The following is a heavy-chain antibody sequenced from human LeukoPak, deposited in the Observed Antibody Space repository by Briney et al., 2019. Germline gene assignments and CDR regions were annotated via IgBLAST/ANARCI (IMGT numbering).Heavy chain of an antibody. Sequence: MGWMNPNSGNTGYAQKFQGRVTMTRNTSISTAYMELSSLRSEDTAVYYCASSGGSCYLCSWGQGTLVTVSS. CDR3: ASSGGSCYLCS. D-gene: IGHD2-15*01. CDR2: MNPNSGNT. V-gene: IGHV1-8*01. J-gene: IGHJ4*02.